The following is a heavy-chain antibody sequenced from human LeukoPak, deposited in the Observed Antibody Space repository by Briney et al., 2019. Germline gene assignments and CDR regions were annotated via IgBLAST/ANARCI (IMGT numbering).Heavy chain of an antibody. CDR2: ISSNGGST. Sequence: GGSLRLSCAASGFTFSSYAMHWVRQAPGKGLEYVSAISSNGGSTYYATSVKGRFTISRDNSKNTLYLQMDSLRAEGMAVYYCASDTVTRGNDAFDIWGQATMVTVSS. V-gene: IGHV3-64*01. J-gene: IGHJ3*02. CDR1: GFTFSSYA. D-gene: IGHD4-11*01. CDR3: ASDTVTRGNDAFDI.